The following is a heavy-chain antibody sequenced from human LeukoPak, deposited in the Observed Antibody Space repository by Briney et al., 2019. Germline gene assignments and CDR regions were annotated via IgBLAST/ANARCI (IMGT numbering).Heavy chain of an antibody. CDR2: IRQTAYGGTT. CDR3: TRFNANYDY. D-gene: IGHD4/OR15-4a*01. Sequence: RTLRLSCTTSGFTFGDYVMSWVRQAPGKGLESVGFIRQTAYGGTTELAASVQGRFTISRDDSKSIAYLEMNSLRTEDTAVYYCTRFNANYDYWGQGTLVNGSS. J-gene: IGHJ4*02. V-gene: IGHV3-49*04. CDR1: GFTFGDYV.